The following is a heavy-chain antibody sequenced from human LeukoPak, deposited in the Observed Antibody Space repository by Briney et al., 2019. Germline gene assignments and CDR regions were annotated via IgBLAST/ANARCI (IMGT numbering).Heavy chain of an antibody. Sequence: ASVKVSCKASGYTFSGYNMHWVRQAPGQGLEWMGSMNPNDGLTNYAQKFQGRVTMTRDTSISTAYMELSRLGSDDTAAYYCARDLKVRGPVDYWGQGSLVTVSS. CDR1: GYTFSGYN. D-gene: IGHD3-10*01. J-gene: IGHJ4*02. V-gene: IGHV1-2*02. CDR3: ARDLKVRGPVDY. CDR2: MNPNDGLT.